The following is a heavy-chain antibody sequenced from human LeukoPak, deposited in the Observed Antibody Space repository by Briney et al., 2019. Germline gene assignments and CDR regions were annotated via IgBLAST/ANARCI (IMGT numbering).Heavy chain of an antibody. V-gene: IGHV1-2*02. CDR1: GYTFTSYD. Sequence: ASVKVSCKASGYTFTSYDINWVRQATGQGLEWMGWINPNSGGTNYAQKFQGRVTMTRDTSISTAYMELSRLRSDDTAVYYCARSGGVDYWGQGTLVTVSS. J-gene: IGHJ4*02. CDR3: ARSGGVDY. CDR2: INPNSGGT. D-gene: IGHD3-16*01.